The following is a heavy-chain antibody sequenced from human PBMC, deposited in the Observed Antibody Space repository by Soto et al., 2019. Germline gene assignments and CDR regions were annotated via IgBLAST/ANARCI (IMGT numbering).Heavy chain of an antibody. D-gene: IGHD3-22*01. CDR3: ARVYDSSGYEY. V-gene: IGHV2-26*01. CDR2: IFSNDDK. Sequence: QVSLKESGPVLVKPTETLTLTCTDSGFSLSNPRMGVSWIRQPPGKALEWLAHIFSNDDKSYSTSLKSRVTISKDTSKSQVVLTMTNMDPVDTATYYCARVYDSSGYEYWGQGTLVTVSS. J-gene: IGHJ4*02. CDR1: GFSLSNPRMG.